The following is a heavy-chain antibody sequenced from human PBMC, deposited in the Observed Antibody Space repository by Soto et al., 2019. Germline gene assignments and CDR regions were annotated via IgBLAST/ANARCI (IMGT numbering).Heavy chain of an antibody. V-gene: IGHV4-30-2*01. CDR2: IYHSVST. CDR3: ARVPDY. Sequence: QLQLLESGSGLVKPSQTLSLTCAVSGGSISSGGYSWGWIRQPPGKGLEWIGYIYHSVSTYYNPSLKSRVTISVDRSKNQFSLRLSSVTAAATAVYSCARVPDYWGQGTLVTVSS. J-gene: IGHJ4*02. CDR1: GGSISSGGYS.